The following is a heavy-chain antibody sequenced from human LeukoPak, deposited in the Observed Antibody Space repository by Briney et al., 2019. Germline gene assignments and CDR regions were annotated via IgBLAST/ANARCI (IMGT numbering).Heavy chain of an antibody. CDR1: GGSISSSSYY. CDR2: IYYSGST. D-gene: IGHD2-2*01. Sequence: SETLSLTCTVSGGSISSSSYYWGWIRQPPGKGLEWIGSIYYSGSTYYNPSLKSRVTISVDTSKNQFSLKLSSVTAADTAVYYCARAGYCSSTSCYLFGAFDIWGQGTMVTVSS. CDR3: ARAGYCSSTSCYLFGAFDI. V-gene: IGHV4-39*07. J-gene: IGHJ3*02.